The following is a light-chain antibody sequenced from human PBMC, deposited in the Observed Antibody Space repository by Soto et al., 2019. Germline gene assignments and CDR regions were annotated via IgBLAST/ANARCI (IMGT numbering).Light chain of an antibody. V-gene: IGLV7-46*01. J-gene: IGLJ1*01. CDR2: DTT. CDR1: LGAVTNGHY. Sequence: QAVVTQDPSLPVSQGGTAPPTGCPSLGAVTNGHYPYWFQQKPGQAPRTLIYDTTNRHSWTPARFSGSLLGGKAALTLSGAQPEDEAEYYCLPSYNGPYVFGTGTKVTVL. CDR3: LPSYNGPYV.